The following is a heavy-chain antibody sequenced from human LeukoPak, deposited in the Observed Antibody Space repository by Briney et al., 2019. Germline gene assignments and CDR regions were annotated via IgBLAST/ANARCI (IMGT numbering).Heavy chain of an antibody. CDR1: GXSFSGYY. CDR3: TRGFGYNFGY. D-gene: IGHD5-24*01. V-gene: IGHV4-34*01. Sequence: PSETLSLTCAVYGXSFSGYYWSWIRQPPGKGLEWIGEINHSGSTNYNPSLKSRVTISVDTSKNQFSLKLSSVTAADTAVYYCTRGFGYNFGYWGQGTLVTVSS. CDR2: INHSGST. J-gene: IGHJ4*02.